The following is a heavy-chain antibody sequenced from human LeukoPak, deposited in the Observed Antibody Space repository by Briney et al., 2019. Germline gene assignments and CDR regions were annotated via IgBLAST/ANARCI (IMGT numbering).Heavy chain of an antibody. V-gene: IGHV5-51*01. J-gene: IGHJ5*02. CDR1: GYSFTSYW. D-gene: IGHD6-19*01. CDR2: IYPGDSDT. Sequence: GESLRISCKGSGYSFTSYWIGWVRQMPGKGLEWMGIIYPGDSDTRYSPSFQGQVTISADRSISTAYLQWSSLKASDTAMYYCARQSGQWLVNGGFDPWGQGTLVTVSS. CDR3: ARQSGQWLVNGGFDP.